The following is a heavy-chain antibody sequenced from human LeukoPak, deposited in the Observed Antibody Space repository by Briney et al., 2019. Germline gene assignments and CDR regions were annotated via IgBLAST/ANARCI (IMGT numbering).Heavy chain of an antibody. D-gene: IGHD4-17*01. CDR3: ARESGSVTSEVDFDY. Sequence: GGSLRLSCAASGFTFSSYWMSWVRQAPEKGLEWVANIKKDGSEKYYVDSVKGRFTISRDNAKTSLYLQMNSLRAEDTAVYYCARESGSVTSEVDFDYWGQGTLVTVSS. V-gene: IGHV3-7*01. CDR2: IKKDGSEK. J-gene: IGHJ4*02. CDR1: GFTFSSYW.